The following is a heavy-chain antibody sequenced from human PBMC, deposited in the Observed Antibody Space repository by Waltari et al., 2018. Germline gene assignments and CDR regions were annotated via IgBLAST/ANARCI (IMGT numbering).Heavy chain of an antibody. CDR3: ARDGYSTNWEEHYFDY. D-gene: IGHD6-13*01. V-gene: IGHV3-7*01. CDR1: GFIFSDYW. CDR2: IQQEGSDK. J-gene: IGHJ4*02. Sequence: VHLVESGGGLVQPGGSLRLSCAASGFIFSDYWMSCVRQAPGKGLEWVANIQQEGSDKYYVDSVKGRFTISRDNAKKSVYLQMSSLRVEDTAVYYCARDGYSTNWEEHYFDYWGQGTLVTVSS.